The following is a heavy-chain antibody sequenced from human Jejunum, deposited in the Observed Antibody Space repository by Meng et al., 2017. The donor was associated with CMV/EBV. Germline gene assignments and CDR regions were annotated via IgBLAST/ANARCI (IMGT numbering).Heavy chain of an antibody. V-gene: IGHV4-39*07. CDR1: TRSISSSSYY. CDR2: IYYTGST. J-gene: IGHJ4*02. D-gene: IGHD2-8*02. Sequence: SLACTVSTRSISSSSYYWNWLRQPPGKGLEWIGSIYYTGSTYYNPSLKGRFTLSLDTSKNQFSLHLSSVTAADTAVYYCARDTAGALYWGQGTLVTVSS. CDR3: ARDTAGALY.